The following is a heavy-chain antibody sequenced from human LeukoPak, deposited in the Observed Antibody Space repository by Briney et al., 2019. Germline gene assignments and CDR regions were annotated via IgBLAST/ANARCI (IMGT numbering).Heavy chain of an antibody. D-gene: IGHD1-26*01. V-gene: IGHV1-18*01. Sequence: ASVKVSCKASGYTFTSYGISWVRQAPGQGLEWMGWISAYNGNTNYAQKLQGRVTMTTDTSTSTAYMELRSLRSDDTAVYYCARDYSGSYYRNWFDHWGQGTLVTVSS. J-gene: IGHJ5*02. CDR1: GYTFTSYG. CDR2: ISAYNGNT. CDR3: ARDYSGSYYRNWFDH.